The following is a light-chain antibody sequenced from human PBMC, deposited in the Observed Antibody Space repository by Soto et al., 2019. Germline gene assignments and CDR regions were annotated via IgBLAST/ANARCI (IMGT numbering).Light chain of an antibody. J-gene: IGLJ1*01. CDR3: SSYTSSSPYV. Sequence: QSARTQPASGSGSPGQSITISCTGTSSNVGGYNYVSWYQQHPGKAPKLVIYDVSNRPSGVSNRFSGSKSGNTASLTISGLQAEDEADYYCSSYTSSSPYVFGTGTKVTVL. CDR2: DVS. V-gene: IGLV2-14*01. CDR1: SSNVGGYNY.